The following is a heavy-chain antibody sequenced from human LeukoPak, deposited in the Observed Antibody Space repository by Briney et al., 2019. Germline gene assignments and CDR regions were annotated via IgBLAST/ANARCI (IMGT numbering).Heavy chain of an antibody. CDR2: IYYSGST. Sequence: PSETLSLTCTVSGGSISSYYWSWIRQPPGKGLEWIGYIYYSGSTYYNPSLKRRVTISVDTSKNQFSLKLSSVTAADTAVYYCARGRYSGYDWYSGVGFDYWGQGTLVTVSS. CDR3: ARGRYSGYDWYSGVGFDY. D-gene: IGHD5-12*01. CDR1: GGSISSYY. V-gene: IGHV4-59*08. J-gene: IGHJ4*02.